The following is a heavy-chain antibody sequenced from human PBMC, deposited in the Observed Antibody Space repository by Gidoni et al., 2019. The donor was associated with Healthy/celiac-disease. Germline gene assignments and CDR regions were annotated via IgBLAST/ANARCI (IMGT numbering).Heavy chain of an antibody. V-gene: IGHV4-34*01. J-gene: IGHJ6*03. Sequence: QVQLQQWGAGLLKPSETLSLTCAVYGGSFSGYYWSWIRQPPGKGLEWIGEINHSGSTNYNPSLKSRVTISVDTSKNQFSLKLSSVTAADTAVYYCARVRLGSATRYYYYMDVWGKGTTVTVSS. D-gene: IGHD1-26*01. CDR2: INHSGST. CDR1: GGSFSGYY. CDR3: ARVRLGSATRYYYYMDV.